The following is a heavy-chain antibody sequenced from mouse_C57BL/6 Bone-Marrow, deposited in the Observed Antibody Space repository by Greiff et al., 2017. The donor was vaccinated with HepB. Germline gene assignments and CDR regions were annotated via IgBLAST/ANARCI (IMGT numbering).Heavy chain of an antibody. J-gene: IGHJ1*03. CDR3: ARSYYDGRSYWYFDV. CDR2: IHPNSGST. D-gene: IGHD1-1*01. Sequence: VQLQQPGAELVKPGASVKLSCKASGYTFTSYWMHWVKQRPGQGLEWIGMIHPNSGSTNYNEKFKSKATLTVDKSSSTAYMQLSSLTSEDSAVYYCARSYYDGRSYWYFDVWGTGTTVTVSS. CDR1: GYTFTSYW. V-gene: IGHV1-64*01.